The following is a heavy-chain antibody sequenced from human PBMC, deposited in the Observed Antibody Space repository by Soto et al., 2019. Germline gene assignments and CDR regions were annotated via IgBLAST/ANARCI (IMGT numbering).Heavy chain of an antibody. CDR3: ARDPVDGYAFFDS. V-gene: IGHV4-31*03. CDR1: GGSISSGGYY. D-gene: IGHD5-12*01. J-gene: IGHJ5*02. CDR2: IYYSGST. Sequence: SETLSLTCTVSGGSISSGGYYWNWIRQHPGKGLEWIGYIYYSGSTYCNPSLKSRVTISVDTSKNQFSLKLSSVTAADTAVYWCARDPVDGYAFFDSWGQGALVTVS.